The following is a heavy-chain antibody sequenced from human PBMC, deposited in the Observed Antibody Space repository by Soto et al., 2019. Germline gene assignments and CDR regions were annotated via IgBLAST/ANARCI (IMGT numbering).Heavy chain of an antibody. Sequence: GGSLRLSCAASGFTFSSHVMSWVRQVPGKGLERVSVISGDGGTFYADSVKGRFIISRDNSKDTVYLQMNSLRAEDTAVYYCARATNWAADYWGQGTVVTVSS. J-gene: IGHJ4*02. CDR1: GFTFSSHV. D-gene: IGHD7-27*01. CDR3: ARATNWAADY. V-gene: IGHV3-23*01. CDR2: ISGDGGT.